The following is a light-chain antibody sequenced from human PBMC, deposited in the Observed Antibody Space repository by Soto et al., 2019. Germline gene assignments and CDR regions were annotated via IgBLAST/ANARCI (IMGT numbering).Light chain of an antibody. V-gene: IGKV3-20*01. J-gene: IGKJ1*01. CDR3: QQYGSSPWP. CDR1: QSVSSSY. Sequence: EIVLTQSPGTLSLSPGERATLSCRASQSVSSSYLAWYQQKPGQAPRLLIYGASSSSTGIPDRFSGSGSVTDLTITISRLEAEDFAAYYCQQYGSSPWPFGQGTKVEIK. CDR2: GAS.